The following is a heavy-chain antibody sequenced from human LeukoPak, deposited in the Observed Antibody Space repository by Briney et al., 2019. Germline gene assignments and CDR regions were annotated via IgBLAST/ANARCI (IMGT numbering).Heavy chain of an antibody. D-gene: IGHD6-13*01. CDR1: GGSISSSSYY. CDR3: ARASSSWYYGFDY. CDR2: IYYSGST. Sequence: PSETLSLTCTVSGGSISSSSYYWGWIRQPPGKGLEWIGSIYYSGSTYYNPSLKSRVTISVDTSKNQFSLKLSSVTAADTAVYYCARASSSWYYGFDYWGQGTLVTVSS. V-gene: IGHV4-39*01. J-gene: IGHJ4*02.